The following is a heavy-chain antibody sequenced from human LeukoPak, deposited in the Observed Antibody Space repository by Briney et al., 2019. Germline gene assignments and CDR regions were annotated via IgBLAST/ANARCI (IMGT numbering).Heavy chain of an antibody. V-gene: IGHV1-58*01. D-gene: IGHD3-22*01. CDR2: IVVGSGNT. CDR3: VAVHYDSSGSFDY. J-gene: IGHJ4*02. Sequence: GTSVKVSCKASGFTFTSSAVQWVRQARGQRLEWIGWIVVGSGNTNYAQKFQERVTITRDMSTSTAYMELSSLRSEDTAVYYCVAVHYDSSGSFDYWGQGTLVTVSS. CDR1: GFTFTSSA.